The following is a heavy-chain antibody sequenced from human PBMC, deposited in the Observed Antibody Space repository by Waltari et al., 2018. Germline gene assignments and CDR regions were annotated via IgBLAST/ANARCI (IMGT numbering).Heavy chain of an antibody. V-gene: IGHV1-69*01. J-gene: IGHJ4*02. CDR1: GFTFSSYA. CDR2: IIPIFGTA. Sequence: VQLVESGGGLVQPGGSLRLSCEASGFTFSSYAMSGVRQAPGKGLEWMGGIIPIFGTANYAQKFQGRVTITADESTSTAYMELSSLRSEDTAVYYCARGNDYSNYGHYWGQGTLVTVSS. CDR3: ARGNDYSNYGHY. D-gene: IGHD4-4*01.